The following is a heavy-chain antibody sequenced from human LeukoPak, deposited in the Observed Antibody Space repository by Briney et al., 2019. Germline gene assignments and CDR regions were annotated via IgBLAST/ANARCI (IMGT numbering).Heavy chain of an antibody. V-gene: IGHV1-18*01. Sequence: ASVKVSCKASGYTFSSYGINWVRQAPGQGLERMGWISAHNGNTNYAQKIQGRVTMTTDTSTGTAYMELRSLRSDDTAVYYCARRGGKNYGDYVLYYSYMDVWGKGTTVTVSS. D-gene: IGHD4-17*01. CDR2: ISAHNGNT. CDR1: GYTFSSYG. CDR3: ARRGGKNYGDYVLYYSYMDV. J-gene: IGHJ6*03.